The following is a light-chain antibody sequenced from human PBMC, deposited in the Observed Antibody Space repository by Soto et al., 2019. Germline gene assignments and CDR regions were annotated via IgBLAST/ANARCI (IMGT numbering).Light chain of an antibody. CDR2: AAS. CDR3: QQSYTMPYT. CDR1: ESISTF. Sequence: DIQMTQSPSSLSASVGDRLTITCRASESISTFLNWYQNKPGAAPKLVIYAASTLQSGVPSRFSGSGSGTEFTLTISSVQPEDFAAYCSQQSYTMPYTFGQGTKVEIE. J-gene: IGKJ2*01. V-gene: IGKV1-39*01.